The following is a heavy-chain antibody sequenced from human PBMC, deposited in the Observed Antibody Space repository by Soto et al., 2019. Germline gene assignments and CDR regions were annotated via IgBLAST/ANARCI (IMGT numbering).Heavy chain of an antibody. CDR3: ARERVYSHYYGMGV. V-gene: IGHV5-51*01. CDR1: GYSFTSYW. CDR2: IYPGDSAT. J-gene: IGHJ6*02. Sequence: PGESLKISCTGSGYSFTSYWIGWVRQMPGKGLEWMGIIYPGDSATRYSPSFQGQVTISSDTSISTAYLQWSRLKASDTANHYCARERVYSHYYGMGVWVQGTTVTVS. D-gene: IGHD2-15*01.